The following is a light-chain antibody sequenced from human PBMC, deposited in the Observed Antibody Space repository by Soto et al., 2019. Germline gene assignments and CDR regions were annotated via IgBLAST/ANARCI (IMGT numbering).Light chain of an antibody. J-gene: IGKJ5*01. Sequence: EIVLTQSPGTLSLSPGETATLSCGASQTIGSTYLAWYQQKPGQAPRLLIFGSSNMATGIPDRFSGSGSGTDFTLSISRLETEDFAVYYCQQRSNWLSITFGQGTRLEIK. CDR1: QTIGSTY. CDR3: QQRSNWLSIT. V-gene: IGKV3D-20*02. CDR2: GSS.